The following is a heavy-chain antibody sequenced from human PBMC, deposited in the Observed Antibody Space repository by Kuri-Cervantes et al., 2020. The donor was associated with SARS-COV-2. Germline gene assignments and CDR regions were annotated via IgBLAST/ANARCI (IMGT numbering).Heavy chain of an antibody. CDR1: GFIFRSNG. Sequence: GGSLRLSCAASGFIFRSNGMHWVRQAPGKGLEWVAFIRYDGTNEYYADSVKGRFTISRDNSKNTLNLQMNSLRAEDTAVYYCARGSGVVVAPGPGYWYFDLWGRGTLVTVSS. CDR2: IRYDGTNE. D-gene: IGHD2-15*01. V-gene: IGHV3-30*02. J-gene: IGHJ2*01. CDR3: ARGSGVVVAPGPGYWYFDL.